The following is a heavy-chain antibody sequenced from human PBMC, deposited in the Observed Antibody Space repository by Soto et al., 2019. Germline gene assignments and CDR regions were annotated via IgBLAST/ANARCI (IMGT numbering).Heavy chain of an antibody. D-gene: IGHD5-18*01. CDR2: ICYSGRT. V-gene: IGHV4-59*08. CDR3: ARRYGYAFDI. J-gene: IGHJ3*02. CDR1: GGSISSYY. Sequence: QVQLQESGPGLVKPSETLSLTCTVSGGSISSYYWSWIRQPPGKGLEWIGYICYSGRTNYNTSLKSRVTISVDTSKNQFSLKLSSVTAADTAVYYCARRYGYAFDIWGQGTMVTVSS.